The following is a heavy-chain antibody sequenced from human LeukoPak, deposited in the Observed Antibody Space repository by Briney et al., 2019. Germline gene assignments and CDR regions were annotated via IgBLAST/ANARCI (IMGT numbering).Heavy chain of an antibody. CDR1: GFTFSSYA. CDR3: AKETYYYGSGTKNFDY. J-gene: IGHJ4*02. D-gene: IGHD3-10*01. Sequence: GGSLRLSCAVSGFTFSSYAMSWVRQAPGKGLEWVSAISGSGGSTYYADSVKGRFTISRDNSKNTLYLQMNSLRAEDTAVYYCAKETYYYGSGTKNFDYWGQGTLVTVSS. V-gene: IGHV3-23*01. CDR2: ISGSGGST.